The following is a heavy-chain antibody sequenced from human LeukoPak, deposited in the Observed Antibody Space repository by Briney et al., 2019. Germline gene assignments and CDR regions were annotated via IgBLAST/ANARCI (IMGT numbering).Heavy chain of an antibody. J-gene: IGHJ5*02. CDR2: IYHSGST. D-gene: IGHD3-10*01. V-gene: IGHV4-4*02. Sequence: SETLSLTCAVSGGSISSSNWWSWVRQPPGKGLEWIGEIYHSGSTNYNPSLKSRVTISVDTSKNQFSLKLSSVTAADTAVYYCARGTITMVRGSFDPWGQGTLVTVSS. CDR1: GGSISSSNW. CDR3: ARGTITMVRGSFDP.